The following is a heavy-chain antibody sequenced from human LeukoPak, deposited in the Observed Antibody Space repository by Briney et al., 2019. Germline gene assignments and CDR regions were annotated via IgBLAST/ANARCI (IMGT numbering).Heavy chain of an antibody. CDR1: GGSISSYY. V-gene: IGHV4-59*01. CDR3: ARGGNRYYFDY. CDR2: IYYSGST. J-gene: IGHJ4*02. Sequence: SETLSLTCTVSGGSISSYYWSWIRQPPGNGLEWIGYIYYSGSTNYNPSLKSRVTISVDTSKNQFSLKLSSVTAADTAVYYCARGGNRYYFDYWGQGTLVTVSS.